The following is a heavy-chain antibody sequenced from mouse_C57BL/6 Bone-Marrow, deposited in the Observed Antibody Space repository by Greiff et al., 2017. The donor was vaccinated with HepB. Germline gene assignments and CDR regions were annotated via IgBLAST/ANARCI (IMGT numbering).Heavy chain of an antibody. V-gene: IGHV1-42*01. Sequence: VQLKESGPELVKPGASVKISCKASGYSFTGYYMNWVKQSPEKSLEWIGEINPSTGGTTYNQKFKAKATLTVDKSSSTAYMQLKSLTSEDSAVYYCARLRPPLLAMHYWGQGTSVTVSS. J-gene: IGHJ4*01. D-gene: IGHD2-12*01. CDR2: INPSTGGT. CDR1: GYSFTGYY. CDR3: ARLRPPLLAMHY.